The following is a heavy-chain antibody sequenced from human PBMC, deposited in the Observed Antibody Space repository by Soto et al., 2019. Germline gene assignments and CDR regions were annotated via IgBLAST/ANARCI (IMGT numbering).Heavy chain of an antibody. CDR1: GYILSDYC. V-gene: IGHV1-2*02. Sequence: ASVKVSCKSSGYILSDYCIHWVRQAPGQGLEWLGWMKPDDGGPNYAQNFQGRVIMTRDTSTDTDYMELTRLTSDDTAVYFCVRDLRRQWRRLDTESYDGMDDWGQGNTVTVSS. CDR3: VRDLRRQWRRLDTESYDGMDD. D-gene: IGHD5-12*01. CDR2: MKPDDGGP. J-gene: IGHJ6*02.